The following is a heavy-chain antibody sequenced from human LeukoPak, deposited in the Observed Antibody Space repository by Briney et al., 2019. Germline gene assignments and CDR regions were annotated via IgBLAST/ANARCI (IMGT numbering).Heavy chain of an antibody. D-gene: IGHD3-10*01. J-gene: IGHJ3*02. V-gene: IGHV3-72*01. CDR2: TSNKANSYTT. CDR3: ARVGRRSGSYDAFDI. CDR1: GFTFSDHY. Sequence: GSLRLSCAASGFTFSDHYMDWVRQAPGKGLEWVGRTSNKANSYTTESAASVKGRFTISRNDSKNSLFLQMNSLKTEDTAVYYCARVGRRSGSYDAFDIWGQGTMVTVSS.